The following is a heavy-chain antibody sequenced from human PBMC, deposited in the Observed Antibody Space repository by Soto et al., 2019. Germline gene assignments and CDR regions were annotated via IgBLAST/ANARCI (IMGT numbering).Heavy chain of an antibody. D-gene: IGHD5-12*01. CDR2: MNPNSGNT. CDR3: ARGFGKRLQLRYYGMDV. Sequence: QVQLVQSGAEVKKPGASVKVSCKASGYTFTSYDINWVRQATGQGLEWMGWMNPNSGNTGYAQKCQGRVTMTSNTSISTAYMELSSLRSEDTAVYYCARGFGKRLQLRYYGMDVWGQGTTVTVSS. V-gene: IGHV1-8*01. J-gene: IGHJ6*02. CDR1: GYTFTSYD.